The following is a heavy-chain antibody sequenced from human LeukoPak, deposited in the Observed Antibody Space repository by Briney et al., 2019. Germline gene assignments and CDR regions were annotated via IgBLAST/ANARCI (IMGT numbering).Heavy chain of an antibody. D-gene: IGHD3-10*01. CDR3: ARDSGSGSYYNFDY. Sequence: SETLSLTCTVSGASISSYYCNWIRQPPGKGLEWIGYIYYTGSTNHNPSLKSRVSISVDTSKNQFSLKLSSVTAADTAVYYCARDSGSGSYYNFDYWGQGTLVTVSS. J-gene: IGHJ4*02. V-gene: IGHV4-59*01. CDR2: IYYTGST. CDR1: GASISSYY.